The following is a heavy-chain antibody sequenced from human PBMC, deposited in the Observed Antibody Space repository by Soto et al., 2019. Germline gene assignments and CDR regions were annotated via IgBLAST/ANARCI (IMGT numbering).Heavy chain of an antibody. CDR3: AKEGRYSSSRGYFDY. J-gene: IGHJ4*02. D-gene: IGHD6-13*01. CDR1: GVTFSSHN. V-gene: IGHV3-23*01. Sequence: GGSLRRSCAASGVTFSSHNMNWVRPDPGKGLEWVSGISGSGGSTYYADSVKGRFTISRDNPKNTLYLQMNSLRAEDTAVYYCAKEGRYSSSRGYFDYWGQGTLVTVSS. CDR2: ISGSGGST.